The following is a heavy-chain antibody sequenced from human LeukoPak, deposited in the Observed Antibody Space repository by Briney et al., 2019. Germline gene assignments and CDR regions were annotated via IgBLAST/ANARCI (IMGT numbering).Heavy chain of an antibody. CDR2: INPNSGGT. J-gene: IGHJ4*02. V-gene: IGHV1-2*02. D-gene: IGHD6-13*01. CDR1: GYTFTGYY. Sequence: ASVKVSCKASGYTFTGYYMHWVRQAPGQGLEWMGWINPNSGGTNYAQKFQGRVTMTRDTSISTAYMELSGLGSDDTAVYYCAGDQAPLAGYSSSWYYFDYWGQGTLVTVSS. CDR3: AGDQAPLAGYSSSWYYFDY.